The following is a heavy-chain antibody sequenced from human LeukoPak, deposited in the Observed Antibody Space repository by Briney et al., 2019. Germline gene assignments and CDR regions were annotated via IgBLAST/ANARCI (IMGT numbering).Heavy chain of an antibody. V-gene: IGHV1-69*02. CDR3: ARSEMSRAARRYYFDY. D-gene: IGHD6-6*01. CDR2: ITPILGIA. Sequence: SVKVSCKASGGTFSSYTISCVPQAPGQGLEWMGRITPILGIANYTQRFQGRGTITADKSTSTGYVELSSLRSENTAVYYCARSEMSRAARRYYFDYCGQGTLVTVSS. CDR1: GGTFSSYT. J-gene: IGHJ4*01.